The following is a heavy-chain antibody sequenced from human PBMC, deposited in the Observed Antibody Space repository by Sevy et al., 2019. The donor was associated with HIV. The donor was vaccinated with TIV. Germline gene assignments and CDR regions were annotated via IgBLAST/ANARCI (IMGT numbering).Heavy chain of an antibody. Sequence: GESLKISCKVSGYTFTNYWIAWVRQMPGKGLEWMGIIYPDDSDTRYSPSFQGQVTISADKSINTAYLQWSSLKASNTAMYYCARGISGRLPPLGGWFDPWGQGTLVTVSS. J-gene: IGHJ5*02. D-gene: IGHD1-26*01. CDR3: ARGISGRLPPLGGWFDP. CDR1: GYTFTNYW. CDR2: IYPDDSDT. V-gene: IGHV5-51*01.